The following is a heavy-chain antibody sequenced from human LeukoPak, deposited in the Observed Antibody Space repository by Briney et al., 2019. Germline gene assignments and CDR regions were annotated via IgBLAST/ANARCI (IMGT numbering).Heavy chain of an antibody. V-gene: IGHV1-69*13. Sequence: ASVKVSCKASGGTFSSYAISWVRQAPGQGLEWMGGIIPIFGTANYAQKFQGRVTITADESTSTAYMELSSLRSEDTAVYYCASTVVVPAATYYGMDVWGKGTTVTVSS. D-gene: IGHD2-2*01. J-gene: IGHJ6*04. CDR1: GGTFSSYA. CDR2: IIPIFGTA. CDR3: ASTVVVPAATYYGMDV.